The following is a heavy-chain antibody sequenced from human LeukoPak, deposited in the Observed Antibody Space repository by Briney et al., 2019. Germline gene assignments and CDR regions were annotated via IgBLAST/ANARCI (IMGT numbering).Heavy chain of an antibody. Sequence: PSETLSLTCAVYGGSFSGYYWSWIRQPPGKGLEWIGEINHSGSTNYNPSLKSRVTISVDTSKNQFSLKLSSVTGADTAVYYCATRPFLGYCSSTSCYYSRNSVDYWGQGTLVTVSS. V-gene: IGHV4-34*01. CDR1: GGSFSGYY. CDR2: INHSGST. J-gene: IGHJ4*02. D-gene: IGHD2-2*01. CDR3: ATRPFLGYCSSTSCYYSRNSVDY.